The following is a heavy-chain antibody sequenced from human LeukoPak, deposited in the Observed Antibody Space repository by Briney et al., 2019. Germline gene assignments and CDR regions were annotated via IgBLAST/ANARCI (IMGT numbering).Heavy chain of an antibody. V-gene: IGHV3-23*01. CDR3: AKDYSASDYDFWSGYSGAPQYLDY. CDR2: ISGSGGST. CDR1: GFTFSSYA. J-gene: IGHJ4*02. Sequence: KPGGSLRLSCAASGFTFSSYAMSWVRQAPGKGLEWVSAISGSGGSTYYADSVKGRFTISRDNSKNTLYLQMNSLRAEDTAVYYCAKDYSASDYDFWSGYSGAPQYLDYWGQGTLVTVSS. D-gene: IGHD3-3*01.